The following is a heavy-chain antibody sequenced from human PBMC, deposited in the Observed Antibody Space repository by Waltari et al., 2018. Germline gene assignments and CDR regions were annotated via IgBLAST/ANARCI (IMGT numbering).Heavy chain of an antibody. CDR3: ASGRERSYGSANYYQLDY. CDR1: GYTVFAYP. CDR2: ITGNDNT. D-gene: IGHD3-10*01. V-gene: IGHV1-3*01. Sequence: QVQLVQSGDEMKKPGASVTLSCKASGYTVFAYPIHWVRQAPGQRLEWMGWITGNDNTRYAQRFQGRVNMTRDRSASTTYMDLSTLRSEDTAVYYCASGRERSYGSANYYQLDYWGQGTLVTVSS. J-gene: IGHJ4*02.